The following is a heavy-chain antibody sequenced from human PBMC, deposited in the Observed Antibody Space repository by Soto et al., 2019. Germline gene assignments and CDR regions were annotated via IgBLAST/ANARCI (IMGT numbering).Heavy chain of an antibody. D-gene: IGHD6-6*01. Sequence: QVQLQESGPGLVKPSETLSLTCTVSGGSISSYYWSWIRQPPGKGLEWIGYIYYSGSTNYNPSLKSRVTTSVNTSKNQFPLKLSSVTAADTAVYYGARRYGSCFDYWGQGTLVTVSS. CDR2: IYYSGST. J-gene: IGHJ4*02. V-gene: IGHV4-59*08. CDR3: ARRYGSCFDY. CDR1: GGSISSYY.